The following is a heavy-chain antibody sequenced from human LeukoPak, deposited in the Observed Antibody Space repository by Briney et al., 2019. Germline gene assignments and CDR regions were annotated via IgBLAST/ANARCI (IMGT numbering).Heavy chain of an antibody. Sequence: SGGSLRLSCAASGFIFSSYSMNWVRQAPGKGLEWISYISGGGGNIHYADSVEGRFTISRDNSKNTLYLQMNSLRAEDTAVYYCARERAVYYYDSSGYYFYYYYGMDVWGQGTTVTVSS. CDR1: GFIFSSYS. D-gene: IGHD3-22*01. CDR2: ISGGGGNI. CDR3: ARERAVYYYDSSGYYFYYYYGMDV. V-gene: IGHV3-48*01. J-gene: IGHJ6*02.